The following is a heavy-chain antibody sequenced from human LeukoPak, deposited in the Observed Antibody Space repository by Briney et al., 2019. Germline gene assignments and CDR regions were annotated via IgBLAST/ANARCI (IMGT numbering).Heavy chain of an antibody. J-gene: IGHJ3*01. D-gene: IGHD3-3*02. CDR2: ISGSGSGDIT. CDR3: AKIRAPAYDF. V-gene: IGHV3-23*01. Sequence: GGSLRLSCAASGFTFSSYAMNWVRQAPGKGREWVSAISGSGSGDITYYADSVKGLFTISRDKSKNTLYLQMSSLRAEDTAVYYCAKIRAPAYDFWGQGTLVTVSS. CDR1: GFTFSSYA.